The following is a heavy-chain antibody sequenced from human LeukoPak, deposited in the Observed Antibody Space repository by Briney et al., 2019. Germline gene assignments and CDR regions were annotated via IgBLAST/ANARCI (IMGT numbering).Heavy chain of an antibody. Sequence: GGSLRLSCAASEFTFSRYGMHWVRQPPGRGLEWVAFIRYDGSNKHYADSVKGRFTISRDNSKHTLFLQMNSVRAEDTALYYCARYGNAFDYWGQGTLVTISS. CDR1: EFTFSRYG. CDR2: IRYDGSNK. D-gene: IGHD2-15*01. CDR3: ARYGNAFDY. V-gene: IGHV3-30*02. J-gene: IGHJ4*02.